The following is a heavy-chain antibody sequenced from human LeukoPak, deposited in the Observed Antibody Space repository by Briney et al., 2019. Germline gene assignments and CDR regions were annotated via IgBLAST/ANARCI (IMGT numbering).Heavy chain of an antibody. D-gene: IGHD1-1*01. J-gene: IGHJ4*02. CDR2: IYSGGST. CDR1: GFTVSINH. V-gene: IGHV3-53*01. CDR3: ARGPAGYN. Sequence: GGSLRLSCAASGFTVSINHMSWVRQAPGKGLEWVSVIYSGGSTDYADSVKGRFTISRDNLKNTLYLQMNSPRAENTAVYYCARGPAGYNWGQGTLVTFSS.